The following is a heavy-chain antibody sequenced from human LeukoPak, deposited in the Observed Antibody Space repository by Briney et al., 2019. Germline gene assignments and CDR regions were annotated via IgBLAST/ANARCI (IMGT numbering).Heavy chain of an antibody. D-gene: IGHD2-2*01. J-gene: IGHJ4*02. CDR1: GFTFDDYA. Sequence: GRSLRLSCAASGFTFDDYAMHWVRQAPEKGLEWVSSISSSSSYIYYADSVKGRFTISRDNAKNSLYLQMNSLRAEDTAVYYCARDKLARSTYFDYWGQGTLVTVSS. V-gene: IGHV3-21*01. CDR2: ISSSSSYI. CDR3: ARDKLARSTYFDY.